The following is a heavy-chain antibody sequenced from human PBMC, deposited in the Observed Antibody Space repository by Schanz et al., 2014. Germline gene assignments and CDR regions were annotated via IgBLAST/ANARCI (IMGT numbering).Heavy chain of an antibody. J-gene: IGHJ4*02. CDR3: ARDNYYGSGSCAY. D-gene: IGHD3-10*01. V-gene: IGHV3-23*01. CDR2: ISGSGGST. CDR1: GFTFSTYA. Sequence: EAQLLDSGGGLVQPGGSLRLSCAASGFTFSTYAMSWVRQAPGKGLEWVSAISGSGGSTYYADSVKGRFTISRDNAKNTLYLQMKSLRGEDTAVYYSARDNYYGSGSCAYWGQGTLVTVSS.